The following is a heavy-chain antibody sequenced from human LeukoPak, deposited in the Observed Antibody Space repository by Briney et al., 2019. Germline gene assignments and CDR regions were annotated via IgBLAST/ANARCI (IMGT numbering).Heavy chain of an antibody. D-gene: IGHD4-17*01. CDR2: ISSSSSYI. J-gene: IGHJ4*02. V-gene: IGHV3-21*01. CDR3: ARVRSYTVTMYYFDY. CDR1: GFTFSSYS. Sequence: GGSLRLSCAASGFTFSSYSMNWVRQAPGKGLEWVSSISSSSSYIYYADSVKGRFTISRDNAKNSLYLQMNSLRAEDTAVYYCARVRSYTVTMYYFDYWGQGTLVTVSS.